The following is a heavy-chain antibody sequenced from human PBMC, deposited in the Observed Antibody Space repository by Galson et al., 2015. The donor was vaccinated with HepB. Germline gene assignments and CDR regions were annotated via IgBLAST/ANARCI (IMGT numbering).Heavy chain of an antibody. CDR1: GFTFSSYG. CDR3: AKGPDYGRIYYFDY. Sequence: SLRLSCAASGFTFSSYGMHWVRQAPGKGLEWVAVISYDGSNKYYADSVKGRFTISRDNSKNTLYLQMNSLRAEDTAVYYCAKGPDYGRIYYFDYWGQGTLVTVSS. V-gene: IGHV3-30*18. D-gene: IGHD4-17*01. CDR2: ISYDGSNK. J-gene: IGHJ4*02.